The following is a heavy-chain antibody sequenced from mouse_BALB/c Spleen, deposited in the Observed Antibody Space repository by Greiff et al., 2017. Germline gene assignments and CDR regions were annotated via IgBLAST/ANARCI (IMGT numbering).Heavy chain of an antibody. CDR2: LSSGGSYT. D-gene: IGHD1-1*01. CDR1: GFTFSSYA. V-gene: IGHV5-9-4*01. J-gene: IGHJ4*01. CDR3: ARDYYGSSYVGAMAY. Sequence: DVHLVESGGGLVKPGRSLKLSCAATGFTFSSYATSCVRQSPEKRLEWVAELSSGGSYTYYPETVTGRFTISRENAKNTLYLEMSSLRSDDTAMYYCARDYYGSSYVGAMAYWGQGTSVTVSS.